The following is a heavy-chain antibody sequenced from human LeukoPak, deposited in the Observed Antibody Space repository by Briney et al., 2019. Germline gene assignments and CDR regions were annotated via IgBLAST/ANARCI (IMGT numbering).Heavy chain of an antibody. CDR2: ISSSSSYI. D-gene: IGHD3-10*01. Sequence: GGSLRLSCAASGFTFSSYGMHWVRQAPGKGLEWVSSISSSSSYIYYADSVKGRFTISRDNAKNSLYLQMNSLRAEDTAVYYCARVIWFGELEDYYYGMDVWGQGTTVTVSS. J-gene: IGHJ6*02. V-gene: IGHV3-21*01. CDR1: GFTFSSYG. CDR3: ARVIWFGELEDYYYGMDV.